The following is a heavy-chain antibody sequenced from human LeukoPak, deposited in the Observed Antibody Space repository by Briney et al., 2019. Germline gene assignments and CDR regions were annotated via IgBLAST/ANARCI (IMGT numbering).Heavy chain of an antibody. CDR1: GGSISSYY. V-gene: IGHV4-4*07. CDR3: ARGDDSSGFYNWFDP. Sequence: SETLSLTCTVSGGSISSYYWSWIRQPAGKGLEWIGRIYTSGSTNYNPSLKSRVTISVDTSKNQFSLKLSSVTAADTAVYYCARGDDSSGFYNWFDPWGQGTLVTVSS. D-gene: IGHD3-22*01. J-gene: IGHJ5*02. CDR2: IYTSGST.